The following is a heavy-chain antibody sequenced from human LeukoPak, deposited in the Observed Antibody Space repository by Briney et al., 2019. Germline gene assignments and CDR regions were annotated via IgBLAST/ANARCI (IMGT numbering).Heavy chain of an antibody. J-gene: IGHJ4*02. D-gene: IGHD6-19*01. CDR1: GFTFSTHA. CDR3: AKANAGYSSGWYPG. CDR2: ISVSGGST. V-gene: IGHV3-23*01. Sequence: PGGSLRLSCAASGFTFSTHAMSWVRQAPGKGLEWVSCISVSGGSTYYADSVKGRFTISRDNSKNTLYLQMNSLRAEDTAVYYCAKANAGYSSGWYPGWGQGTLVTVSA.